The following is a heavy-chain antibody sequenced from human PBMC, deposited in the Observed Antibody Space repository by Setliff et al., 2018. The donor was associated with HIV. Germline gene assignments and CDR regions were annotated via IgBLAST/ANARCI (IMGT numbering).Heavy chain of an antibody. CDR2: SHYSGSP. D-gene: IGHD1-1*01. Sequence: PSETLSLTCTVSGGSINSHYWSWTRQPPGKGLEWIGYSHYSGSPHYNPSLKSRVTISVDTSKNQFSLRLTSVTAADTAVYYCARAPATTHDFDHWGQGTLVTVSS. CDR3: ARAPATTHDFDH. J-gene: IGHJ4*02. V-gene: IGHV4-59*11. CDR1: GGSINSHY.